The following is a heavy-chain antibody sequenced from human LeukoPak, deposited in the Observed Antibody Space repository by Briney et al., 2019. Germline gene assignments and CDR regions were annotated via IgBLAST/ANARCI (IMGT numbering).Heavy chain of an antibody. V-gene: IGHV3-48*01. CDR1: GFTFSSYS. CDR3: ARDDHALYYDFWSGPLRFDP. D-gene: IGHD3-3*01. CDR2: ISSSSSTI. Sequence: GGSLRLSCAASGFTFSSYSMNWVRQAPGKGLEWVSYISSSSSTIYYADSVKGRFTISRDNAKNSLYLQMNSLRAEDTAVYYCARDDHALYYDFWSGPLRFDPWGQGTPVTVSS. J-gene: IGHJ5*02.